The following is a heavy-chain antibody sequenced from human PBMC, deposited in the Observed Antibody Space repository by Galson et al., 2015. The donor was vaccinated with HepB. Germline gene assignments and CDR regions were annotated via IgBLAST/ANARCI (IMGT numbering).Heavy chain of an antibody. J-gene: IGHJ3*02. V-gene: IGHV3-11*01. CDR1: GFTFSDYY. D-gene: IGHD3-22*01. CDR3: ARDRGSYYYDSSGYSFYLGDAFDI. CDR2: ISSSGSTI. Sequence: SLRLSCAASGFTFSDYYMSWIRQAPGKGLEWVSYISSSGSTIYYADSVKGRFTISRDNAKNSLYLQMNSLRAEDTAVYYCARDRGSYYYDSSGYSFYLGDAFDIWGQGTMVTISS.